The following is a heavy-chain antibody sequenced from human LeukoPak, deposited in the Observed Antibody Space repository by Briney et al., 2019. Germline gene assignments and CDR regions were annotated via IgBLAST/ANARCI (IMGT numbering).Heavy chain of an antibody. D-gene: IGHD2-8*02. CDR3: ASTGRVLGEDY. J-gene: IGHJ4*02. CDR2: IYYSGST. CDR1: GGSISSYY. V-gene: IGHV4-59*12. Sequence: SETLSLTCTVSGGSISSYYWSWIRQPPGKGLEWIGYIYYSGSTNYNPSLKSRVTISVDTSKNQFSLKLSSVTAADTAVYYCASTGRVLGEDYWGQGTLVTVSS.